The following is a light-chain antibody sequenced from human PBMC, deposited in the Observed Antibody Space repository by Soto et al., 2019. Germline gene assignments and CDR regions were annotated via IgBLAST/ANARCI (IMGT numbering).Light chain of an antibody. CDR3: QQYNSYPLT. V-gene: IGKV3-20*01. Sequence: EIVLTQSPGTLSLSPGERATLSCRASQSVSNNYLAWYQQKPGQAPRLLIYGASNRATGIPDRFSGSGSGTDFTLTISRLETEDFATYYCQQYNSYPLTFGGWTKVDIK. CDR2: GAS. J-gene: IGKJ4*01. CDR1: QSVSNNY.